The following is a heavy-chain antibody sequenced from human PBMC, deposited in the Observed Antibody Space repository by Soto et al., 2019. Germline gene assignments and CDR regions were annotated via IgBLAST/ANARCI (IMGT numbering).Heavy chain of an antibody. CDR3: ARDLRPGYCSGGSCYALYYYGMDV. CDR2: ISSSSSYT. V-gene: IGHV3-11*06. Sequence: PGGSLRLSCAASRFTFSDYYMSWIRQAPGKGLEWVSYISSSSSYTNYADSVKGRFTISRDNAKNSLYLQMNSLRAEDTAVYYCARDLRPGYCSGGSCYALYYYGMDVWGQGTTVTVSS. J-gene: IGHJ6*02. CDR1: RFTFSDYY. D-gene: IGHD2-15*01.